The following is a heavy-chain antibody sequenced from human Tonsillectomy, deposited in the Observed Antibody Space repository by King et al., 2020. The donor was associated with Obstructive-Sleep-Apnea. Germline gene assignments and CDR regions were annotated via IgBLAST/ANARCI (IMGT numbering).Heavy chain of an antibody. CDR1: GFRFSTYA. J-gene: IGHJ4*02. CDR2: VSYDGSDR. Sequence: VQLVESGGGVVQPGRSLRLSCASSGFRFSTYALHWVRQAPGKGLEWVAVVSYDGSDRYYADSVKGRFTISKDNSRNTLFLQMNSLRAEDTAVYYCARERSNNWFFDYWGQGTLVTVSS. V-gene: IGHV3-30*04. D-gene: IGHD1-20*01. CDR3: ARERSNNWFFDY.